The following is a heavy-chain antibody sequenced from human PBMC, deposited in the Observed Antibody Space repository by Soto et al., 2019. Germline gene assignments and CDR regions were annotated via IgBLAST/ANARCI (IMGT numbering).Heavy chain of an antibody. J-gene: IGHJ5*02. V-gene: IGHV1-8*01. D-gene: IGHD3-3*01. Sequence: QVQLVQSGAEVKKPGASVKVSCKASGYTFTSYDINWVRQATGQGLEWMGWMNPNSGNTGYAQKFQGRVTMTRNTSISTAYMELSSLISEDTAVYYCARREYDFWSGYYRGDWFDPWGQGTLVTVSS. CDR3: ARREYDFWSGYYRGDWFDP. CDR1: GYTFTSYD. CDR2: MNPNSGNT.